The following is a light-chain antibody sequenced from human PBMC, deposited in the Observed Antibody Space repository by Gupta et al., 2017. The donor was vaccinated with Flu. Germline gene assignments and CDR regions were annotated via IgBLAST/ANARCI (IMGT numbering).Light chain of an antibody. CDR1: GSTIGGNA. V-gene: IGLV1-44*01. Sequence: TISCLGSGSTIGGNAVHRYQQGPGPASKLLMYGNSRRPTGVAVRFSCSDSGSSAALAISGLQSEDEADDYCDAWDESRNSHYVFGTGTKVTVL. CDR3: DAWDESRNSHYV. CDR2: GNS. J-gene: IGLJ1*01.